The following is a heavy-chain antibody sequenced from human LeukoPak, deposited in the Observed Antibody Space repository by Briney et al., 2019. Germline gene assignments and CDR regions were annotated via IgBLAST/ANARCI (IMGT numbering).Heavy chain of an antibody. CDR2: ITGSGGGP. Sequence: PGGSLRLSCTTSGFPFSAYPMTWVRQAPGKGLEWVAAITGSGGGPSYGDSVKGRFTISRDNSKNTLYLQMNSLRAEDTAVYYCANWPEGLRNFDYWGQGTLVTVSS. J-gene: IGHJ4*02. V-gene: IGHV3-23*01. CDR1: GFPFSAYP. D-gene: IGHD5-12*01. CDR3: ANWPEGLRNFDY.